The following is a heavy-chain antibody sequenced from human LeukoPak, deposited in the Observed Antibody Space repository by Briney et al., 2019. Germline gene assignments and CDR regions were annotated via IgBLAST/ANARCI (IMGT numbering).Heavy chain of an antibody. CDR1: GFTFSNYW. CDR3: AKVISGNYYDSSGYYSD. D-gene: IGHD3-22*01. V-gene: IGHV3-74*01. J-gene: IGHJ4*02. Sequence: GGSLRLSCAATGFTFSNYWMYWVRQAPGEGLAWVSRIKTDGSITRHADSVKGRFTISRDNAKNTVYLQMNSLRVEDTALYYCAKVISGNYYDSSGYYSDWGQGTLVTVSS. CDR2: IKTDGSIT.